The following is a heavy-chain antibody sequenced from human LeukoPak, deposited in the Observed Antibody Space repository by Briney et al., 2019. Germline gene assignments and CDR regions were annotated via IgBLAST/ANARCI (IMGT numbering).Heavy chain of an antibody. V-gene: IGHV3-7*01. D-gene: IGHD4-17*01. CDR2: IQEDGSEK. Sequence: GGSLRLSCGALDSTFSTYLMSGCRRAPGKAREGGGNIQEDGSEKYYIASVKGRFTISRDNAKNLLFLQMNSLRAEDTAVYYCTRDEGATETTYRFDNWGQGTLVTVSS. CDR1: DSTFSTYL. CDR3: TRDEGATETTYRFDN. J-gene: IGHJ4*02.